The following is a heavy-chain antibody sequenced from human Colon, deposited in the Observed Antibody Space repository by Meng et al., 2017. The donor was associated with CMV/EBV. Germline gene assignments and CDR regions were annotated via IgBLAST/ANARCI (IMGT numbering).Heavy chain of an antibody. CDR3: AKGSHGDIDY. CDR2: IRYDGSNK. CDR1: GFTFSDYW. Sequence: GESLKISCAASGFTFSDYWMHWVRQVPGKGLEWVAFIRYDGSNKYYADSVKGRFTISRDNSKNTLYLQMNSLRAEDTAVYYCAKGSHGDIDYWGQGTLVTVSS. J-gene: IGHJ4*02. D-gene: IGHD4-17*01. V-gene: IGHV3-30*02.